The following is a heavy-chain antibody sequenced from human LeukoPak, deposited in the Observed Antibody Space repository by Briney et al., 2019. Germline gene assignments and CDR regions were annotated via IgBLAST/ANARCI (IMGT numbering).Heavy chain of an antibody. CDR3: ARGPNSNWSGLDF. CDR1: GFSFSGHW. D-gene: IGHD6-6*01. V-gene: IGHV3-74*01. Sequence: GGSLRLSCTASGFSFSGHWMHWVRQLPGKGLVWVSHISPTGSTTSYADSVKGRFTVSRDNAKNTLYLQVNNLRAEDTAVYYCARGPNSNWSGLDFWGQGTLLTVSS. J-gene: IGHJ4*02. CDR2: ISPTGSTT.